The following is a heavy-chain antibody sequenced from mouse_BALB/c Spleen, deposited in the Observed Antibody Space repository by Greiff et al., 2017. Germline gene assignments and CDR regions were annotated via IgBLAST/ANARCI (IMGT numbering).Heavy chain of an antibody. V-gene: IGHV5-6-4*01. D-gene: IGHD1-1*01. CDR3: TRDGAHYYGSSWFAY. J-gene: IGHJ3*01. CDR2: ISSGGSYT. CDR1: GFTFSSYT. Sequence: EVKLVESGGGLVKPGGSLKLSCAASGFTFSSYTMSWVRQTPEKRLEWVATISSGGSYTYYPDSVKGRFTISRDNAKNTLYLQMSSLKSEDTAMYYCTRDGAHYYGSSWFAYWGQGTLVTVSA.